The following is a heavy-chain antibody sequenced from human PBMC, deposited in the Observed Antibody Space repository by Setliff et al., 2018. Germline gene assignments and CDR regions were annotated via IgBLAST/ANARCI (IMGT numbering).Heavy chain of an antibody. CDR2: IWYDGSTK. J-gene: IGHJ6*03. Sequence: GGSLRLSCAASEFTFSSYGMYWVRQAPGKGLEWVAVIWYDGSTKYYADSVKGRFTISRDNSKNMLYLQMNSLRAEDTAVYYCAREGKEGFGELPDYYYYYMDVWGKGTTVTVSS. V-gene: IGHV3-33*07. CDR1: EFTFSSYG. CDR3: AREGKEGFGELPDYYYYYMDV. D-gene: IGHD3-10*01.